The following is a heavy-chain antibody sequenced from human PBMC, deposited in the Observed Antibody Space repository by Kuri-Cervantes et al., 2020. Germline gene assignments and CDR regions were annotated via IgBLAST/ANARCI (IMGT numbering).Heavy chain of an antibody. J-gene: IGHJ3*02. Sequence: GGSLRLSCAASGFTFRSYGMHWVRQAPGKGLEWVAVTWYDGSNKHYADSVKGRFTISRDNSKNTLYLQMNSLRAEDTAAYYCATDDPYESSGVNAFDIWGQGTMVTVSS. V-gene: IGHV3-33*08. CDR3: ATDDPYESSGVNAFDI. CDR2: TWYDGSNK. D-gene: IGHD3-22*01. CDR1: GFTFRSYG.